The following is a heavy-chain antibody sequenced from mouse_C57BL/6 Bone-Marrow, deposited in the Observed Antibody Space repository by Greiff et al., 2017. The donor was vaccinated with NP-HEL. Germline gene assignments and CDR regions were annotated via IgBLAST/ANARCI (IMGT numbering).Heavy chain of an antibody. D-gene: IGHD2-4*01. J-gene: IGHJ3*01. CDR1: GYSITSGYY. CDR3: ARGGGLRLAY. Sequence: DVKLQESGPGLVKPSQSLSLTCSVTGYSITSGYYWNWIRQFPGNKLEWMGYISYDGSNNYNPSLKNRISITRETSKNQFFLKLNSVTTEDTATYYCARGGGLRLAYWGQGTLVTVSA. V-gene: IGHV3-6*01. CDR2: ISYDGSN.